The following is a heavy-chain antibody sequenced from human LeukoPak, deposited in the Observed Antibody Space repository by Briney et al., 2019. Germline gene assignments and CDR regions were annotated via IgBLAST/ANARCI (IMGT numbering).Heavy chain of an antibody. V-gene: IGHV4-59*01. CDR3: ARFRRNYDILTGYYTSYYMDV. J-gene: IGHJ6*03. Sequence: SETLSLTCTVSGGSISGYYWSWIRQPPGKGLEWIGYIYYSGSTNYNPSLKSRVTISVDTSKNQFSLKLSSVTAADTAVYYCARFRRNYDILTGYYTSYYMDVWGKGTTVTVSS. CDR2: IYYSGST. CDR1: GGSISGYY. D-gene: IGHD3-9*01.